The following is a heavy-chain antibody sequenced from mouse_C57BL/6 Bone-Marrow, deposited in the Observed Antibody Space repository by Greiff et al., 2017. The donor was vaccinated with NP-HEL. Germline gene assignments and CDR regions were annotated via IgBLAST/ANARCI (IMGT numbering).Heavy chain of an antibody. Sequence: VQLQQPGAELVRPGASVKLSCTASGFNIKDDYMHWVKQRPEQGLAWIGWIDPDNGDTEYDSKFQGKATLTADTSSNTAYLQLSSLTSEDTAVYYCTTWTHYYFDYWGQGTTLTVSS. CDR2: IDPDNGDT. CDR3: TTWTHYYFDY. V-gene: IGHV14-4*01. CDR1: GFNIKDDY. J-gene: IGHJ2*01.